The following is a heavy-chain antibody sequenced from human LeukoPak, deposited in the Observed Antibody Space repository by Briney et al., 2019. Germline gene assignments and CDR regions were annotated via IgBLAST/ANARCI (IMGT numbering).Heavy chain of an antibody. V-gene: IGHV1-2*06. Sequence: ASVKVSCKASGYIFTESYIQWARQAPGQGLEWVGRINPIGGGTNYAQSFEGRVTMTRDTSISTAYMELSRLTSDDTAIYYCARGTTEGDYWGQGTLVTVSS. J-gene: IGHJ4*02. CDR1: GYIFTESY. CDR2: INPIGGGT. CDR3: ARGTTEGDY. D-gene: IGHD1-1*01.